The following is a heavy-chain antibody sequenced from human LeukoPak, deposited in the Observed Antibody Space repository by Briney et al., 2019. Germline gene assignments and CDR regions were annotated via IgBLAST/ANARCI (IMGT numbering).Heavy chain of an antibody. Sequence: GGSLRLSCAASGFTFSTYWMSWVRQAPGKGLEWVANINQDGSAKYYVDFVKGRFTISRDNAKNSLYLQMDSLRAEDTAVYYCARQPFDYWGQGTLVTVSS. D-gene: IGHD6-13*01. CDR2: INQDGSAK. V-gene: IGHV3-7*01. CDR3: ARQPFDY. J-gene: IGHJ4*02. CDR1: GFTFSTYW.